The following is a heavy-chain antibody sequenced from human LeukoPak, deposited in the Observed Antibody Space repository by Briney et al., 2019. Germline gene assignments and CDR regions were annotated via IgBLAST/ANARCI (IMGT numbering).Heavy chain of an antibody. J-gene: IGHJ4*02. V-gene: IGHV4-39*07. CDR3: ATSDWDFWSEGTDY. Sequence: SETLSLTCTVSGGSISSSSYYWGWIRQPPGKGLEWIGSIYYSGSTYYNPSLKSRVTISVDTSKNQFSLKLSSVTAADTAVYYCATSDWDFWSEGTDYWGQGTLVTVSS. D-gene: IGHD3-3*01. CDR2: IYYSGST. CDR1: GGSISSSSYY.